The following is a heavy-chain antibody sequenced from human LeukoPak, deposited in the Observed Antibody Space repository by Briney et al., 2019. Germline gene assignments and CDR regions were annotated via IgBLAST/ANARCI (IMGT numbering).Heavy chain of an antibody. CDR2: INGDGSST. D-gene: IGHD3-16*01. CDR1: GFTFRSYW. CDR3: ASAYYPYYFDY. Sequence: GGSLRLSCEASGFTFRSYWMHWVRHAPGKGLVWVSRINGDGSSTSYADSVKGRFTISRDNAKNTLYLQMNSLRAEDSAVYYCASAYYPYYFDYWGQGTLVTVSS. J-gene: IGHJ4*02. V-gene: IGHV3-74*01.